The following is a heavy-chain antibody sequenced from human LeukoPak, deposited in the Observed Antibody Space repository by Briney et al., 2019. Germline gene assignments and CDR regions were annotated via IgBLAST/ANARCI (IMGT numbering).Heavy chain of an antibody. J-gene: IGHJ5*02. CDR2: INPNSGGT. D-gene: IGHD2-15*01. V-gene: IGHV1-2*02. CDR3: ARAPVRVVTATLSWFDP. CDR1: GYTFTGYY. Sequence: ASVKVSCKASGYTFTGYYMHWVRQAPGQGLEWMGWINPNSGGTNYAQKFQGRVTMTRGTSISTAYMELSRLRSDDTAVYYCARAPVRVVTATLSWFDPWGQGTLVTVSS.